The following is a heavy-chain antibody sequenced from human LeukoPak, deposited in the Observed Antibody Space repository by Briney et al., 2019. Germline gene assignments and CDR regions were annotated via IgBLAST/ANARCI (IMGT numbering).Heavy chain of an antibody. CDR3: ARLLGYCSSTSCLYGMDV. Sequence: GESLQISCKGSGSSFTNYWIGWVRPMPGKGLEWMGIIYPADSDTRYSPSFQGQVTISVDKSISTAYLQWSSLKASDTAMYYCARLLGYCSSTSCLYGMDVGGKGTTVTVSS. CDR1: GSSFTNYW. J-gene: IGHJ6*04. V-gene: IGHV5-51*01. D-gene: IGHD2-2*01. CDR2: IYPADSDT.